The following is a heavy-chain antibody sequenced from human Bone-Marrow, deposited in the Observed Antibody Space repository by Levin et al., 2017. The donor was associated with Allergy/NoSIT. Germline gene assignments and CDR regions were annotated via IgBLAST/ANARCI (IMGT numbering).Heavy chain of an antibody. CDR3: ARAVAHFQPAYY. CDR1: GASISTDTW. J-gene: IGHJ4*02. D-gene: IGHD1-14*01. Sequence: SETLSLTCVVSGASISTDTWWTWVRQPPGEGLEWIGEIYHSGKTNYCPSLETRVTISLDTSENQFFLNLNSVTAADTAVYYCARAVAHFQPAYYWGQGTLVVVSS. CDR2: IYHSGKT. V-gene: IGHV4-4*02.